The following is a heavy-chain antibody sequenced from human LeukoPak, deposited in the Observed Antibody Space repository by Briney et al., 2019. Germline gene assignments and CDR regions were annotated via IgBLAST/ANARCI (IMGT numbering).Heavy chain of an antibody. Sequence: PGRSLRLSCAASGFTFSSYGMHWVRQAPGKGLEWVAVISYDGSNKYYADSVKGRFTISRDNAKNSLYLQMNSLRVEDTAVYYCARGVGLGGWFDPWGQGTLVTVSS. V-gene: IGHV3-30*03. J-gene: IGHJ5*02. CDR3: ARGVGLGGWFDP. CDR2: ISYDGSNK. CDR1: GFTFSSYG. D-gene: IGHD3-16*01.